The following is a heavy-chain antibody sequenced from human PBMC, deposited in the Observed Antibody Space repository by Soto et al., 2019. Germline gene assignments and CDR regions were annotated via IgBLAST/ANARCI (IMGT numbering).Heavy chain of an antibody. D-gene: IGHD3-10*01. Sequence: TLSLTCTVSGGSISSSSYYWGWIRQPPGKGLEWIGSIYYSGSTYYNPSLKSRVTISVDTSKNQFSLKLSSVPAADTAVYYCASELSGLDVWGKGTTVNVSS. CDR3: ASELSGLDV. V-gene: IGHV4-39*01. CDR2: IYYSGST. CDR1: GGSISSSSYY. J-gene: IGHJ6*04.